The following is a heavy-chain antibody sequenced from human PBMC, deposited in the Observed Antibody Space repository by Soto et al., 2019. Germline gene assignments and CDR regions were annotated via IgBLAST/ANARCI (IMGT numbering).Heavy chain of an antibody. V-gene: IGHV3-23*01. CDR3: AKDRVYYDSSGYYYGMDV. Sequence: EVQLLESGGGLVQPGGSLRLSCAASGFAFSSYAMSWVRLAPGKGLEWVSAISGSGGSTYYADSVKGRFTISRDNSKNTLYLQMNSLRAEDTAVYYCAKDRVYYDSSGYYYGMDVWGQGTTVTVSS. CDR1: GFAFSSYA. CDR2: ISGSGGST. J-gene: IGHJ6*02. D-gene: IGHD3-22*01.